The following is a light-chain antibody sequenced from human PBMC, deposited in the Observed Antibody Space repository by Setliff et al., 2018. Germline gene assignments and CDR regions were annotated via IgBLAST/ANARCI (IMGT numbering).Light chain of an antibody. Sequence: QSVLTQAASVSGSPGQSITISCTGTSSDIGVYNYVSWYQQHPGKAPQLIIYDVTNRPSGVSNRFSASKSGNTASLTISGLQPEDGADYYCSSYTSNSTYVFGTGTRSPS. CDR3: SSYTSNSTYV. CDR2: DVT. V-gene: IGLV2-14*03. J-gene: IGLJ1*01. CDR1: SSDIGVYNY.